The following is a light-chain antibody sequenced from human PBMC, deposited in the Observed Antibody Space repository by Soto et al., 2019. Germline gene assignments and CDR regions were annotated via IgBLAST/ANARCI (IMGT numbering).Light chain of an antibody. CDR1: SSEVGGYDY. CDR2: EFN. Sequence: QSPLTQLASVSRSPGQSITISYTGTSSEVGGYDYFSWYQLHPGNAPKLMVFEFNNRPSGVSYRFPGSKSGNTASLTISGLQAEDEADYFCSSYSISTAYLFGTGTKVTVL. J-gene: IGLJ1*01. CDR3: SSYSISTAYL. V-gene: IGLV2-14*03.